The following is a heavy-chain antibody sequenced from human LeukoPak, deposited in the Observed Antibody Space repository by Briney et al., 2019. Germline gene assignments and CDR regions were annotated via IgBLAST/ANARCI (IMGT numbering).Heavy chain of an antibody. CDR3: ARALNNWNYGVDRSNWFDP. CDR2: IYTSGST. CDR1: GGSISSGSYY. J-gene: IGHJ5*02. V-gene: IGHV4-61*02. D-gene: IGHD1-7*01. Sequence: SETLSLTCTVSGGSISSGSYYWSWIRQPAGKGLEWIGRIYTSGSTNYNPSLKSRVTISVDTSKNQFSLKLSSVTAADTAVYYCARALNNWNYGVDRSNWFDPWGQGTLVTVSS.